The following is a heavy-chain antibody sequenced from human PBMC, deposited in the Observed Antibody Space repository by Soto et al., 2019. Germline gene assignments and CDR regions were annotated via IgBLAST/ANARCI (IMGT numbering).Heavy chain of an antibody. CDR2: IIPIFGTA. CDR1: GGTFSSYA. J-gene: IGHJ6*02. D-gene: IGHD3-16*01. CDR3: ARVFTFGDSGYYYGMDV. V-gene: IGHV1-69*01. Sequence: QVQLVQSGAEVKKPGSSVKVSCKASGGTFSSYAISWVRQAPGQGLEWMGGIIPIFGTANYAQKFQGRVTITADESTSTAYMDLSSLRSEDTAVYYCARVFTFGDSGYYYGMDVWGQWTTVTVSS.